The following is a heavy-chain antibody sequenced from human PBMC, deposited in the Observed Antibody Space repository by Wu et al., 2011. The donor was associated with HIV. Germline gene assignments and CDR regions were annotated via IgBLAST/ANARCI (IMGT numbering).Heavy chain of an antibody. J-gene: IGHJ6*03. D-gene: IGHD3-22*01. V-gene: IGHV1-2*02. CDR1: GYTFTGYY. CDR2: INPDSGGT. Sequence: QVLLVQSGAEVKKPGASVKVSCKASGYTFTGYYIHWVRQAPGQGLEWMGWINPDSGGTNYAQKFQGRVTMTRDTSITTAYMGLSRLRSDDTAVYYCARGTDSHYYYYYYMDVWGKGTTVTVSS. CDR3: ARGTDSHYYYYYYMDV.